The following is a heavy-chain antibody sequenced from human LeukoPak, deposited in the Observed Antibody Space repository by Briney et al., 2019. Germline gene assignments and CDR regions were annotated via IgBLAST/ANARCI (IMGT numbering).Heavy chain of an antibody. V-gene: IGHV4-39*01. CDR2: VYYSGST. CDR1: GGSISSRSYY. J-gene: IGHJ4*02. Sequence: SETLSLTCTVSGGSISSRSYYWGWIRLSPGKGLEWIGSVYYSGSTYYNPSLKSRVTISVDTSKNQFSLKLSSVTAADTAVYYCARYSGSPLVYFDYWGQGSLVTVSS. CDR3: ARYSGSPLVYFDY. D-gene: IGHD1-26*01.